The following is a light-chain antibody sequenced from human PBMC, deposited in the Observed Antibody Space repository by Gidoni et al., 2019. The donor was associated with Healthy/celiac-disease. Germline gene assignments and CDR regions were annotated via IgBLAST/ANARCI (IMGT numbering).Light chain of an antibody. Sequence: VFTQSPGTLSLSPGARATLSCRASQSVSSSYLAWYQQKPGQAPRRLIDGASSRAPGIPDRFSGSGSGTDFTLTISRLEPEDFAVYYCQQYGSAPKYTCGQGTKLEIK. CDR2: GAS. CDR1: QSVSSSY. V-gene: IGKV3-20*01. CDR3: QQYGSAPKYT. J-gene: IGKJ2*01.